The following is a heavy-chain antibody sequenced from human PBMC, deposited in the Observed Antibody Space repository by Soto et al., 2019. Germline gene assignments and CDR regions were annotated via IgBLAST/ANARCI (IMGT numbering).Heavy chain of an antibody. J-gene: IGHJ4*02. CDR3: ARRGGFCGADCYKGGIDY. D-gene: IGHD2-21*02. V-gene: IGHV3-30-3*01. Sequence: QVQLVESGGDVGQPGRSLRLSCAASGFTFSPYTMHWVRQTPGKGLEWVAVISYDGSDKNYADSVRGRFTISRDNSKNTLFLQMNSLRAEDTALYYCARRGGFCGADCYKGGIDYWGQGALVTVSS. CDR1: GFTFSPYT. CDR2: ISYDGSDK.